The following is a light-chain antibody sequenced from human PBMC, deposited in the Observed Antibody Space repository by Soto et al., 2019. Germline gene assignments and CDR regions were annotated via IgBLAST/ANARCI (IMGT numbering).Light chain of an antibody. CDR1: QDIRND. Sequence: DIQMTQSPSSLSASVGDRGTITCRASQDIRNDLGWYQQKPGTAPERLIYAASSLQSGVPSRFSGSGSGTECTLTISSRQPEDFASYYCLQHSTYPWTFGQGTKVEIK. CDR3: LQHSTYPWT. CDR2: AAS. J-gene: IGKJ1*01. V-gene: IGKV1-17*01.